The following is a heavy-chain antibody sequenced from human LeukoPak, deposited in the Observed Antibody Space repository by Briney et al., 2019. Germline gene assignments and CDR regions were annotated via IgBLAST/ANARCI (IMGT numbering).Heavy chain of an antibody. J-gene: IGHJ4*02. CDR3: AGTEIAAAGTNFDY. V-gene: IGHV1-2*02. CDR1: GYTFTSYY. Sequence: GASVKVSCKASGYTFTSYYMHWVRQAPGQGLEWMGWINPNSGGTNYAQKFQGRVTMTRDTSISTAYMELSRLRSDDTAVYYCAGTEIAAAGTNFDYWGQGTLVTVSS. D-gene: IGHD6-13*01. CDR2: INPNSGGT.